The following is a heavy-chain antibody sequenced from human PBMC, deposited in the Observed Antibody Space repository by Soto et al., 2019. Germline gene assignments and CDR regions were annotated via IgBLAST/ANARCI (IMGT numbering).Heavy chain of an antibody. J-gene: IGHJ4*02. CDR2: IWYDGSNK. CDR3: VIDNWGSGGFFDY. CDR1: GFTFGSHG. V-gene: IGHV3-33*01. D-gene: IGHD7-27*01. Sequence: QVHLVESGGGVVQPGRSLRLSCAASGFTFGSHGMHWVRQAPGKGLEWVAVIWYDGSNKYYADSVRGRFTISRDNSKKTLYLQMNSLRAEDTAVYYCVIDNWGSGGFFDYWGQGTLVTVSS.